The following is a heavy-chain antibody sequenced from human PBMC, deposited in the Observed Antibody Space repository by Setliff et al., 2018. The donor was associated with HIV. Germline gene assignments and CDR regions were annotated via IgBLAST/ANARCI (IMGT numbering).Heavy chain of an antibody. D-gene: IGHD2-15*01. CDR1: GGSNSASY. Sequence: SETLSLTCTVSGGSNSASYWNWIRQPPGKGLEWIAYIYISGTTNYNPSLKSRVTISLDTSRNQFSLKLGSVTAADTAMYYCAREHCSGGSCNGFDIWGQGTMVTVSS. CDR3: AREHCSGGSCNGFDI. J-gene: IGHJ3*02. CDR2: IYISGTT. V-gene: IGHV4-4*09.